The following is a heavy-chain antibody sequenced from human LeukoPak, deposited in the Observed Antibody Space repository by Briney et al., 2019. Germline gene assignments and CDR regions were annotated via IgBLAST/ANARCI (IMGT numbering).Heavy chain of an antibody. CDR3: ARSEVAVAAQYYD. V-gene: IGHV4-59*01. J-gene: IGHJ4*01. D-gene: IGHD6-13*01. CDR1: GGSISSYY. Sequence: SETLSLTCTVSGGSISSYYWSWIRQPPGKGLEWIGYIYYSGSTNYNPSLKSRVTISVDTSKNQFSLKLSSVTAADTAVYYCARSEVAVAAQYYDCGHRTLLT. CDR2: IYYSGST.